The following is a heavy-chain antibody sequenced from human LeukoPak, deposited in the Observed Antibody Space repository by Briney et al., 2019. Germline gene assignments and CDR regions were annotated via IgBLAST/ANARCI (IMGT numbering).Heavy chain of an antibody. J-gene: IGHJ4*02. CDR3: ARQLGNYYRAFDF. CDR2: INPASAGA. Sequence: GASVTVSCKPSGYTFTNYYIHWVRQAPGQGPEWVGWINPASAGAAFAPKFQGRVSVTWDSSITTAFMDLTSLRSNDTAIYYCARQLGNYYRAFDFWGQGTLVTVSS. CDR1: GYTFTNYY. D-gene: IGHD1-26*01. V-gene: IGHV1-2*02.